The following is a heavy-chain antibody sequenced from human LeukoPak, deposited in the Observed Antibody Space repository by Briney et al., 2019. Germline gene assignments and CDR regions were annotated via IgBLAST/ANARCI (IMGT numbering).Heavy chain of an antibody. CDR3: ARELRYLCWQGGLFDS. D-gene: IGHD3-9*01. V-gene: IGHV4-59*12. CDR1: GASISSYY. Sequence: TETLSLTCTVAGASISSYYWSWIRQPPGKGLEWIGYIYYSGSTNYNPSLKSRVTISVDTSKNHFSLRLSSVSAADTAVYYCARELRYLCWQGGLFDSWGQGTLVTVSS. J-gene: IGHJ4*02. CDR2: IYYSGST.